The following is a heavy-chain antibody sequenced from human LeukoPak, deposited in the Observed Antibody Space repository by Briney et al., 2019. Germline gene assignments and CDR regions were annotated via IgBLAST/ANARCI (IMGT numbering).Heavy chain of an antibody. J-gene: IGHJ4*02. CDR2: ISSSSSYI. CDR3: AKEAGSGYVHFDY. V-gene: IGHV3-21*04. D-gene: IGHD5-12*01. CDR1: GFTFSSYS. Sequence: GGSLRLSCAASGFTFSSYSMNWVRQAPGKGLEWVSSISSSSSYIYYADSVKGRFTISRDNAKNSLYLQMNSLRAEDTALYYCAKEAGSGYVHFDYWGQGTLVTVSS.